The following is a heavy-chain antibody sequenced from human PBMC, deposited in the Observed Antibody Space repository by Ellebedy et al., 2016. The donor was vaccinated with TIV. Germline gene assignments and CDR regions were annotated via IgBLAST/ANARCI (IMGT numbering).Heavy chain of an antibody. CDR1: GFTFRIYD. CDR2: FGSGGDA. V-gene: IGHV3-13*01. Sequence: GESLKISCAASGFTFRIYDVHWVRQSIGKGLEWVSAFGSGGDAYYPASVKGRFTISREKAKNSVYLQMNSLRVGDTAVYYCVRGGAAPHNRYFDFWGRGTLVTVSS. J-gene: IGHJ2*01. CDR3: VRGGAAPHNRYFDF. D-gene: IGHD1-14*01.